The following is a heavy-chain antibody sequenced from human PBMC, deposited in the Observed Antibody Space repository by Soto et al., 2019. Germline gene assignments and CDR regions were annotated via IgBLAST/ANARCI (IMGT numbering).Heavy chain of an antibody. CDR2: IYSGGST. J-gene: IGHJ4*02. CDR1: GVTVSSNY. D-gene: IGHD5-18*01. CDR3: ARHGYNYGGGYFDY. Sequence: EVQLVESGGGLVQPGGSLRLSCAASGVTVSSNYMSWVRQAPGKGLEWVSVIYSGGSTFYADSVKGRFTISRDNSKNTRYLQMNRLRAEDTAVYYCARHGYNYGGGYFDYWGQGTLVTVSS. V-gene: IGHV3-66*04.